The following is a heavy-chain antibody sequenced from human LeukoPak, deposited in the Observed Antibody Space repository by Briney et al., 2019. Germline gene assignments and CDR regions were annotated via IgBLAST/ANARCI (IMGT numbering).Heavy chain of an antibody. Sequence: PSETLSLTCAVSGGSISSGGYSWSWIRQPPGKGLEWIGYIYHSGSTYYNPSLKSRVTISVDTSKNQFSLKLSSVTAADTAVYYCTLGGDLHFDYWGQGTLVTVSS. D-gene: IGHD1-26*01. CDR3: TLGGDLHFDY. CDR1: GGSISSGGYS. V-gene: IGHV4-30-2*01. CDR2: IYHSGST. J-gene: IGHJ4*02.